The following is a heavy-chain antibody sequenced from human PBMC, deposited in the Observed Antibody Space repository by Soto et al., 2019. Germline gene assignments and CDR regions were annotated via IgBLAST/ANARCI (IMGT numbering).Heavy chain of an antibody. D-gene: IGHD3-22*01. CDR3: ARGADRGSEGVIPVDY. Sequence: QVQLQESGPGLVKPSQTLSLTCTVSGGSISSGGYYWSWIRQHPGKGLEWIGYIYYSGSTYYNPSLKSRVTISVDTSKNQFSLKLSSVTAADTAVYDCARGADRGSEGVIPVDYWGQGTLVTVSS. V-gene: IGHV4-31*03. CDR1: GGSISSGGYY. CDR2: IYYSGST. J-gene: IGHJ4*02.